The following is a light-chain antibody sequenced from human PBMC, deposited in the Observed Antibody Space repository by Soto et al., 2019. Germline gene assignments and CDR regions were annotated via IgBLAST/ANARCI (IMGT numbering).Light chain of an antibody. CDR3: SSYTSSSTYV. CDR2: EVS. J-gene: IGLJ1*01. V-gene: IGLV2-14*01. CDR1: SSDVGGYNY. Sequence: QSVLTQPASVSGSPGQSITISCTGTSSDVGGYNYVSWYQQHPGKAPKLMIYEVSNRPSGVSNHFSGSKSGNTASLTISGLQAEDEADYYCSSYTSSSTYVFGTGTKHRP.